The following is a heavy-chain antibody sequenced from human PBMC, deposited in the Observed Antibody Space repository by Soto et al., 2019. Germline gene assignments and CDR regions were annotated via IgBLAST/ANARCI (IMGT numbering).Heavy chain of an antibody. J-gene: IGHJ6*03. CDR3: ARVNMRIAARRTSYYMDV. Sequence: PSETLSLTCAVYGGSFSGYYWSWIRQPPGKGLEWIGEINHSGSTNYNPSLKSRVTISVDTSKNQFSLKLSSVTAADTAVYYCARVNMRIAARRTSYYMDVWGKGTTVTVSS. CDR1: GGSFSGYY. CDR2: INHSGST. V-gene: IGHV4-34*01. D-gene: IGHD6-6*01.